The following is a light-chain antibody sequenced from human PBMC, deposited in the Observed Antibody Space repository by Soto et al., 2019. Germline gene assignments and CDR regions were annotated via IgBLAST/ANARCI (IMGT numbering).Light chain of an antibody. CDR3: QQSYSNPPWT. V-gene: IGKV1-39*01. CDR2: AAS. CDR1: QSISSY. J-gene: IGKJ1*01. Sequence: DIQMTQSPSSLSASVGDRVTITCRASQSISSYLNWYQQKPGKAPKLLIYAASSLQSGVPSRFSGSGSGTDFTLTISSLQPEDFATYYGQQSYSNPPWTFGQGTKVEIK.